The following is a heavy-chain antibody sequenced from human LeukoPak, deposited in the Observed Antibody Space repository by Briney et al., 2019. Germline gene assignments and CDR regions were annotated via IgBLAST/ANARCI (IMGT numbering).Heavy chain of an antibody. CDR3: ARAHLTYDILTGYSFDY. CDR2: ISYSGNNY. V-gene: IGHV3-30*03. CDR1: GFTFSHYA. Sequence: GGSLRLSCAASGFTFSHYAMHWVRQAPGEGLQWVAFISYSGNNYYYADSVKGRFIISRDNAKNSLYLQMNSLRAEDTAVYYCARAHLTYDILTGYSFDYWGQGTLVTVSS. J-gene: IGHJ4*02. D-gene: IGHD3-9*01.